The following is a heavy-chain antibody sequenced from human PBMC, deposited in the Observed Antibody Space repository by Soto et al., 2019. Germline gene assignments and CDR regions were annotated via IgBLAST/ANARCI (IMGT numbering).Heavy chain of an antibody. Sequence: GGSLRLSCAASGFTFSSYAMSWVRQAPGKGLEWVSAISGSGGSTYYADSVKGRFTISRDNSKNTLYLQMNSLRAEDTAVYYCARALGYCSSTSCEAIFWFDPWGQGTLVTVSS. D-gene: IGHD2-2*01. CDR2: ISGSGGST. CDR1: GFTFSSYA. V-gene: IGHV3-23*01. J-gene: IGHJ5*02. CDR3: ARALGYCSSTSCEAIFWFDP.